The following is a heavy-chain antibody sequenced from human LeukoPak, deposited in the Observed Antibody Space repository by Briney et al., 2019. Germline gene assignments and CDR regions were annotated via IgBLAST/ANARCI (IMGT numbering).Heavy chain of an antibody. J-gene: IGHJ6*02. CDR3: ATNWYVLPAANYDRLGYYYGMDV. V-gene: IGHV1-18*01. Sequence: ASVKVSCKASGYTFTSYGISWVRQAPGQGLEWMGWISAYNGNTNYAQKLQGRVTMTTDTSTSTAYMELRSLRSVDTAVYYCATNWYVLPAANYDRLGYYYGMDVWGQGTTVTLSS. D-gene: IGHD2-2*01. CDR2: ISAYNGNT. CDR1: GYTFTSYG.